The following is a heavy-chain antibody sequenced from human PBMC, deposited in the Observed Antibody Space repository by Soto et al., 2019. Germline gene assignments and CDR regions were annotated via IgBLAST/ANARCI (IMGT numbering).Heavy chain of an antibody. CDR3: ARDVDTTSHFNRFDP. J-gene: IGHJ5*02. CDR1: GFSLSGYG. D-gene: IGHD5-18*01. CDR2: IWYDGIRK. Sequence: GGSLRLSCEVSGFSLSGYGIHWVRQAPGKGLEWVAVIWYDGIRKNYGDSVRGRFTVSRDSSKNMVYLQMDSLKVEDTALYYCARDVDTTSHFNRFDPWGQGVMVTSPQ. V-gene: IGHV3-33*01.